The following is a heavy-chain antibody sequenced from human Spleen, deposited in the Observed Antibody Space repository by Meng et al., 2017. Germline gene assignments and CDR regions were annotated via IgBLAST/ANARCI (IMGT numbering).Heavy chain of an antibody. D-gene: IGHD6-13*01. V-gene: IGHV1-2*06. CDR3: ARDEDISAAGKLFGDY. CDR1: GGTFNSYA. Sequence: VQRVQSWAEVKKPGASVKVSCKAPGGTFNSYAISWVRQAPGQGLEWMGRIDPKTGDTHYALKFQGRVTMTGDTSISTAYMELSGLRSDDTAMYYCARDEDISAAGKLFGDYWGHGTLVTVSS. CDR2: IDPKTGDT. J-gene: IGHJ4*01.